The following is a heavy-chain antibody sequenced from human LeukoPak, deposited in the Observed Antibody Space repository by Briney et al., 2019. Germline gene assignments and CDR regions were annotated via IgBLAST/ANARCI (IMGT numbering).Heavy chain of an antibody. J-gene: IGHJ4*02. CDR3: ARSRPADPSKYFDS. Sequence: PSQTLCLSCAVSGGSISSGGYYWSCLRQHPGKGLEWIGYIYYSGSPNYSPSLKSRVSMSLDTSENHFSLRLSSVTAADTAVYYCARSRPADPSKYFDSWGQGTLVTVSS. D-gene: IGHD2-2*01. V-gene: IGHV4-31*11. CDR1: GGSISSGGYY. CDR2: IYYSGSP.